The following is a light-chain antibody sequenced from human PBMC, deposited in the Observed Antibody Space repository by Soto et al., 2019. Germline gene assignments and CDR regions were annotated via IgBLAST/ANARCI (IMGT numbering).Light chain of an antibody. CDR2: GAS. CDR3: QQYGSSPPIT. J-gene: IGKJ5*01. V-gene: IGKV3-20*01. Sequence: EIVLTHSPGTLSLSPGEVASLSCRASQAISGNYLAWYQHKPGQAPRLLMYGASSRATGIPGRFSGSGSGTDFTLTISRLEPEDFAVYYCQQYGSSPPITFGQGTRLEIK. CDR1: QAISGNY.